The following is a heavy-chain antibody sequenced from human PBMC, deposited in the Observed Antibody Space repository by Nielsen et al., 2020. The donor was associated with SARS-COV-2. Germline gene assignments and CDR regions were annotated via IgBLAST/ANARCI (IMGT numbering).Heavy chain of an antibody. Sequence: GGSLRLSCTASGFTFGDYAMIWVRQAPGKGLEWVGFIRSKAYGGTTESAASVKGRFTISRDDSRGIVYLEMNSLITEDTAVYYCGRDRSTSGWWGFADYWGQGTLVTVSS. CDR1: GFTFGDYA. CDR3: GRDRSTSGWWGFADY. CDR2: IRSKAYGGTT. J-gene: IGHJ4*02. D-gene: IGHD6-19*01. V-gene: IGHV3-49*04.